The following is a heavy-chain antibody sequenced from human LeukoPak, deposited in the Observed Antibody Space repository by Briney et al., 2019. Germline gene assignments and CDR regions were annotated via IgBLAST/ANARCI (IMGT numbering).Heavy chain of an antibody. CDR2: IYYSGST. D-gene: IGHD2-2*01. J-gene: IGHJ4*01. V-gene: IGHV4-39*01. CDR3: AARRGISAAMVDYFDP. Sequence: PSETLSLTCSVSGGAIRSSSYYCGWIRQPPGKGLEWIGNIYYSGSTYYNPSLKSRVTISVDTSRNQFSLKLSSVSAADTAVYYCAARRGISAAMVDYFDPWGHGTLVTVSS. CDR1: GGAIRSSSYY.